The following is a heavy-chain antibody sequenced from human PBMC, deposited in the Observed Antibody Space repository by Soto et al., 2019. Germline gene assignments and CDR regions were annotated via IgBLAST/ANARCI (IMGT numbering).Heavy chain of an antibody. Sequence: SETLSLTCTVSGGSISTYYWSWIRQPPWKGLEWIGYIYYNGRTNYNPSLESRVTISLDTSKSQFSLKLSSVSAADTAVYYCARDGSGYDFWSGPYFFDYWGPGTLVT. J-gene: IGHJ4*02. CDR3: ARDGSGYDFWSGPYFFDY. CDR1: GGSISTYY. CDR2: IYYNGRT. V-gene: IGHV4-59*01. D-gene: IGHD3-3*01.